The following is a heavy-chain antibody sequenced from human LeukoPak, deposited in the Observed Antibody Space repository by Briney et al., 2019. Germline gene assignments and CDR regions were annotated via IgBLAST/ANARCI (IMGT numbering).Heavy chain of an antibody. CDR3: ARRPVLLWFGELNVYYYYYYMDV. V-gene: IGHV4-34*01. Sequence: SETLSLTCAVYAGSFSGYYWSWIRRPPGKGLEGIGEINHSGSTNYNPSLKSRVTISVDTSKNQFSLTLSSVTAADTAVYYCARRPVLLWFGELNVYYYYYYMDVWGKGTTVTISS. J-gene: IGHJ6*03. CDR1: AGSFSGYY. D-gene: IGHD3-10*01. CDR2: INHSGST.